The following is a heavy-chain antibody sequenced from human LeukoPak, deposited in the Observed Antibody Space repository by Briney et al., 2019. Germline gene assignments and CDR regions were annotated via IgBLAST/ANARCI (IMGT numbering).Heavy chain of an antibody. CDR3: ARTRLVVAATDIKNYYMDV. CDR2: IIPIFGTA. Sequence: ASVKVSCKASGGTFSSYAISWVRQAPGLGLGWMGGIIPIFGTANYAQKFQGRVTITTDESTSTAYMELSSLRSEDTAAYYCARTRLVVAATDIKNYYMDVWGKGTTVTVSS. J-gene: IGHJ6*03. V-gene: IGHV1-69*05. D-gene: IGHD2-15*01. CDR1: GGTFSSYA.